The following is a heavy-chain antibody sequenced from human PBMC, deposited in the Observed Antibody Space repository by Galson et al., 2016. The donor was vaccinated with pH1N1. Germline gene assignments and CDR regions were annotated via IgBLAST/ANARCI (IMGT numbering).Heavy chain of an antibody. CDR1: GFSLTTCGMR. CDR3: GRNPAFVGGAIDV. D-gene: IGHD2-15*01. CDR2: IEWDDDK. J-gene: IGHJ3*01. V-gene: IGHV2-70*04. Sequence: PALVKPTQTLTLTCTFSGFSLTTCGMRVSWIRQPPGKALEWLARIEWDDDKFYSTSLKTRLTISKDTSKNQVVLTMTNMDPVDTATYYCGRNPAFVGGAIDVWGQGTMVTVSS.